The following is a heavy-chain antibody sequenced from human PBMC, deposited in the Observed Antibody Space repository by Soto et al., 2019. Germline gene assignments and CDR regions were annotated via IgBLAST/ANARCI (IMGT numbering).Heavy chain of an antibody. Sequence: SVKDSCKASGGNCRSHAISWVRQAPGQGLEWMGGIIPIFGTANYAQKFQGRVTITAEESASTAYMELSSLRPEDTAVYYCASPNYYDSSVYYLIPGYHDVMYFRGQRSTV. CDR1: GGNCRSHA. CDR3: ASPNYYDSSVYYLIPGYHDVMYF. D-gene: IGHD3-22*01. J-gene: IGHJ6*02. CDR2: IIPIFGTA. V-gene: IGHV1-69*13.